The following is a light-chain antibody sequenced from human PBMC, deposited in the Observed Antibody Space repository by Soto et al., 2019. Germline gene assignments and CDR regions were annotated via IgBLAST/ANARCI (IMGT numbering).Light chain of an antibody. J-gene: IGKJ4*01. CDR2: DGS. Sequence: EIVLTQSPATLSLSPGERATLSCRASQSVRNYAWYQQKPGQAPRLLIHDGSNRAAGVAARFSGSGSGTDFPLTISSLEPEDFAVYYCQQRSDWPLTFGGGPQVEIK. V-gene: IGKV3-11*01. CDR3: QQRSDWPLT. CDR1: QSVRNY.